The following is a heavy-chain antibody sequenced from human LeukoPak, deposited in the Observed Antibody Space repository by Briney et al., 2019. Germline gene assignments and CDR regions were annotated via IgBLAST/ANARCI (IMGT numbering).Heavy chain of an antibody. V-gene: IGHV3-23*01. D-gene: IGHD2-2*01. CDR1: GFTFSNYA. CDR2: ISGSGGST. CDR3: AKAALRYQLLSSLDY. Sequence: GGSLRLSCAASGFTFSNYAMSWVRQAPGKGLEWVSAISGSGGSTFYTDSVKGRFTISRDNSKNTLYLQMNSLRAEDTAVYYCAKAALRYQLLSSLDYWGQGTLVTVSS. J-gene: IGHJ4*02.